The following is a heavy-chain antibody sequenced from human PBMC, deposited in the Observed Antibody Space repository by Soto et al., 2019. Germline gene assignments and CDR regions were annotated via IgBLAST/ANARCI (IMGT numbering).Heavy chain of an antibody. CDR2: TYYRSKWYN. CDR3: ARDEHGLYCSSTSCSSYYYYYMDV. J-gene: IGHJ6*03. CDR1: GDSVSSNSAT. D-gene: IGHD2-2*01. V-gene: IGHV6-1*01. Sequence: SQTLSLSCAMSGDSVSSNSATWSGIRQSQSGGLEWLGRTYYRSKWYNDYAVSVKSRITINPDTSKNQFSLQLNSVTPEDTAVYYCARDEHGLYCSSTSCSSYYYYYMDVWGKGTTVTV.